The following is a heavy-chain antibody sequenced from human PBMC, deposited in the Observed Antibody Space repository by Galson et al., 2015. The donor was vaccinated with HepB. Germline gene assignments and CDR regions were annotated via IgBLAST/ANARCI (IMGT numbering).Heavy chain of an antibody. Sequence: SLRLSCAASGFTFSSYWMSWVRQAPGKGLEWVANIKQDGSEKYYVDSVKGRFTISRDNAKNSLYLQMNSLRAEDTAVYYCARAIVGATIPIDYWGQGTLVTVSS. CDR2: IKQDGSEK. J-gene: IGHJ4*02. D-gene: IGHD1-26*01. CDR1: GFTFSSYW. CDR3: ARAIVGATIPIDY. V-gene: IGHV3-7*01.